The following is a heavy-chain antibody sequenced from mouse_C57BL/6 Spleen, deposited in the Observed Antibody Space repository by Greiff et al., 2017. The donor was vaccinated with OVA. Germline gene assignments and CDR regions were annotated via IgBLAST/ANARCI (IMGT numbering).Heavy chain of an antibody. J-gene: IGHJ4*01. V-gene: IGHV1-53*01. Sequence: QVHVKQPGTELVKPGASVKLSCKASGYTFTSYWMHWVKQRPGQGLEWIGNINPSNGGTNYNEKFKSKATLTVDKSSSTAYMQLSSLTSEDSAVYYCARGARYYYAMDYWGQGTSVTVSS. CDR3: ARGARYYYAMDY. CDR1: GYTFTSYW. CDR2: INPSNGGT.